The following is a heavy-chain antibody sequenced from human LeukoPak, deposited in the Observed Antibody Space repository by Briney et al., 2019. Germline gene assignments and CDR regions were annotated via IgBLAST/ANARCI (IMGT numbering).Heavy chain of an antibody. CDR3: ARPRGGTNRSHGMDV. J-gene: IGHJ6*02. CDR2: LNTDWSTP. V-gene: IGHV3-74*01. D-gene: IGHD2-8*01. CDR1: GLTFSSYW. Sequence: RGSLRLSWVVSGLTFSSYWMHWVSQAPGKGLVWVSRLNTDWSTPNYADSVKGRFTISRDNAKNTLYLHMNSLRAEDTAVYYCARPRGGTNRSHGMDVWGQGTTVTVSS.